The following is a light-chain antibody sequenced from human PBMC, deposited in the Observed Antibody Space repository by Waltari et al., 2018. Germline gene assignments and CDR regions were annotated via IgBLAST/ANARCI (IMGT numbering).Light chain of an antibody. CDR3: CSYAGSYVV. CDR1: SSDVGGYTY. Sequence: QSALTQPRPVSGSPGQSVTISCTGTSSDVGGYTYVSWYQQHPGKAPKLMIYDVSKRPSGVPDRFSGSKSGNTASLTISGLQAEDEADYYCCSYAGSYVVFGGGTKLTVL. CDR2: DVS. J-gene: IGLJ2*01. V-gene: IGLV2-11*01.